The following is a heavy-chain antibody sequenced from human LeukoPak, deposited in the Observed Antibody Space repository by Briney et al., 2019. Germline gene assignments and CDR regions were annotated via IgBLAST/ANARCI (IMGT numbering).Heavy chain of an antibody. D-gene: IGHD3-3*01. CDR2: INTNTGNP. Sequence: ASVKVSCKASGYTFNSYGMNWVRQAPGQGLEWMGWINTNTGNPTYAQGFTGRFVFSLDTSVSTSYLQISSLKTEDTAVYYCARVRRFLNGGVAGIDYWGQGSLVTVSS. V-gene: IGHV7-4-1*02. CDR1: GYTFNSYG. J-gene: IGHJ4*02. CDR3: ARVRRFLNGGVAGIDY.